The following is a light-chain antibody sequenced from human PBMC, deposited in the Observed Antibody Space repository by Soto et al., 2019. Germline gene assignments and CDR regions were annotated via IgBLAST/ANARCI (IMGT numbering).Light chain of an antibody. J-gene: IGKJ2*01. Sequence: DIQMTQSPSTLSASVGDRVTITYRASQSISSWLAWYQQKPGKAPKVLIYKASSLESGVPSRFSGSGSGTEFTLTISSLQPDDFATYYCQQYSSYPYTFGQGTKLQIK. CDR3: QQYSSYPYT. CDR1: QSISSW. V-gene: IGKV1-5*03. CDR2: KAS.